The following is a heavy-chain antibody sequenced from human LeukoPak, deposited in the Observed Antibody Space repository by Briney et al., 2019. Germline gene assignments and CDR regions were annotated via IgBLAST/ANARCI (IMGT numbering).Heavy chain of an antibody. Sequence: PGGSLRLSCAASGFTFSTYAMTWVRQAPGKGLEWVSAISGSGSTIYYADSVKGRFTISRDNAKNSLYLQMNSLRAEDTAVYYCARDNDFWSGPNLDYWGQGTLVTVSS. J-gene: IGHJ4*02. V-gene: IGHV3-48*01. CDR3: ARDNDFWSGPNLDY. D-gene: IGHD3-3*01. CDR2: ISGSGSTI. CDR1: GFTFSTYA.